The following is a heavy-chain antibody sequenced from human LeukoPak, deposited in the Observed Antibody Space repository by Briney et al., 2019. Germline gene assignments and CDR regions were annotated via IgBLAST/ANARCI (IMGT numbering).Heavy chain of an antibody. CDR2: ISGSGGST. CDR1: GFTFSSYA. V-gene: IGHV3-23*01. D-gene: IGHD1-20*01. J-gene: IGHJ4*02. Sequence: GGSLRLSCAASGFTFSSYAMSWVRQAPGKGLEWVSAISGSGGSTYYADSVKGRFTISRDNGKRTLYLQMNSLRVEDTAVYYCAKDLTGYFDYWGQGTLVTVSS. CDR3: AKDLTGYFDY.